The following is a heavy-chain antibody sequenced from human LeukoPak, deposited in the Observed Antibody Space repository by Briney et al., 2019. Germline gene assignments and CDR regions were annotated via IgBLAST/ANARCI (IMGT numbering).Heavy chain of an antibody. V-gene: IGHV4-31*03. Sequence: SQTLSLTCTVSGGSISSGGYYWSWLRQHPGKGLEWIGYIYYSGSTYYNPSLKSRVTISVDTSKNQFSLKLSSVTAADTAVYYCARGGGYCSSTSCYSDWFDPWGQGTLVTVSS. CDR2: IYYSGST. CDR1: GGSISSGGYY. D-gene: IGHD2-2*01. CDR3: ARGGGYCSSTSCYSDWFDP. J-gene: IGHJ5*02.